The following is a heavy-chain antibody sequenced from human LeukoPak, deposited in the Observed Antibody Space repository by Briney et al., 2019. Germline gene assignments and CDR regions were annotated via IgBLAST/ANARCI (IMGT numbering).Heavy chain of an antibody. V-gene: IGHV3-49*04. J-gene: IGHJ4*02. CDR2: IRSKAYGGTT. CDR1: GFTFGDYA. CDR3: TSLNDFWSGYYSFDY. Sequence: GGSLRLSCTASGFTFGDYAMSWVRQAPGKGLEWVGFIRSKAYGGTTEYAASVKGRFTISRDDSKSIAYLQMNSLKTEDTAVYYCTSLNDFWSGYYSFDYWGQGTLVTVSS. D-gene: IGHD3-3*01.